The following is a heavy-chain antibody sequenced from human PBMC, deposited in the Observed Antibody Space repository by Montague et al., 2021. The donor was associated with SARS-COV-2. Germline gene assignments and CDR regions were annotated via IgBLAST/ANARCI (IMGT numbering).Heavy chain of an antibody. CDR1: GGSISSYY. Sequence: SETLSLTCTVSGGSISSYYWSWIRQPSGKGLEWIGYIYYSGSTNYNPSLKSRVTISVDTSKNQFSLKLSSVTAADTAVYYCARVFPRWLQFDPHFDYWGQGTLVTVSS. D-gene: IGHD5-24*01. CDR2: IYYSGST. J-gene: IGHJ4*02. V-gene: IGHV4-59*01. CDR3: ARVFPRWLQFDPHFDY.